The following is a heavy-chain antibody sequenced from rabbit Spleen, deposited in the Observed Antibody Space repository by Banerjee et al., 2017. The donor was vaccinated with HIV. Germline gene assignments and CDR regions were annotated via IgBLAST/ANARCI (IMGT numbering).Heavy chain of an antibody. J-gene: IGHJ6*01. Sequence: QEQLEESGGDLVKPEGSLTLTCTASGFSFSSSDWIFWVRQAPGKGLEWIAYIKIGDGVTGYASWARGRFTISKTSSTTVTLQMTSLTVADTATYFCARSTYGYDDYADLYYAAMDLWGPGTLVTVS. CDR3: ARSTYGYDDYADLYYAAMDL. CDR1: GFSFSSSDW. CDR2: IKIGDGVT. V-gene: IGHV1S45*01. D-gene: IGHD6-1*01.